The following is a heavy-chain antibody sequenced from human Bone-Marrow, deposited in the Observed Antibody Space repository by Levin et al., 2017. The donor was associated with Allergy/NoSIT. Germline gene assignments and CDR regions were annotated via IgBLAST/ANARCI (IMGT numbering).Heavy chain of an antibody. J-gene: IGHJ4*02. Sequence: GGSLRLSCAASGFTFDDYAMHWVRQAPGKGLEWVSGISWNSGSIGYADSVKGRFTISRDNAKNSLYLQMNSLRAEDTALYYCAKDLAAQGDYWGQGTLVTVSS. D-gene: IGHD6-6*01. V-gene: IGHV3-9*01. CDR1: GFTFDDYA. CDR2: ISWNSGSI. CDR3: AKDLAAQGDY.